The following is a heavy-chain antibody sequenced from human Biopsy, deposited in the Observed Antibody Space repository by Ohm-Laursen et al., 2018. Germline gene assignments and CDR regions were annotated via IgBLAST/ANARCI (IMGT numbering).Heavy chain of an antibody. Sequence: TQTLPLTCSFSGFSLSSTGMRISWVRQPPGKALECLGRTDWDDDKFYSPSLETRLSLSKDTTTNQVVLTLTDVDPEDTATYYCARTRAHNFGALEFWGQGSLVTVSS. J-gene: IGHJ4*01. V-gene: IGHV2-70*04. CDR1: GFSLSSTGMR. CDR2: TDWDDDK. CDR3: ARTRAHNFGALEF. D-gene: IGHD1-1*01.